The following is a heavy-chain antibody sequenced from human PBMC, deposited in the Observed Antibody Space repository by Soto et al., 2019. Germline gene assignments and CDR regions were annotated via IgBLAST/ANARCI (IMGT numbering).Heavy chain of an antibody. V-gene: IGHV4-31*03. D-gene: IGHD3-9*01. CDR1: GGSISSSGYY. CDR3: ARSGYDTLTGPQYFDD. J-gene: IGHJ4*02. CDR2: IYYSGST. Sequence: SETLSLTCTVSGGSISSSGYYWSWIRQHPGKGLEWIGYIYYSGSTYYNPSLKSRVTITKDTSKNQFSLKLSSVTAADTAVYYCARSGYDTLTGPQYFDDWGQGTQVTVSS.